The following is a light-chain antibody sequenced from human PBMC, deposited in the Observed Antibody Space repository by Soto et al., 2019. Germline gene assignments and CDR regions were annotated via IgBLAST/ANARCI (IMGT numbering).Light chain of an antibody. CDR2: EVS. CDR1: SSDVGGYNY. CDR3: SSYTSSSTLYV. V-gene: IGLV2-14*01. J-gene: IGLJ1*01. Sequence: QSALTQPASVSGSPGQSITISCTGTSSDVGGYNYVSWYQQHPGKAPKLMIYEVSNRPSGVSNRFSGSKSGNTASLTISGLQAGDEADYYCSSYTSSSTLYVFGTGIKVTVL.